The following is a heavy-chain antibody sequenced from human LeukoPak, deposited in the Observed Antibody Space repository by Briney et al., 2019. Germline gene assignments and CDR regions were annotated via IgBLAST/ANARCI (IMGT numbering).Heavy chain of an antibody. J-gene: IGHJ5*02. Sequence: PSETLSLTCTVSGGSISSSSLYWGWIRQPPGTGLEWIGSISYSGSTYYNPSLKSRVTISVDTSKNQFSLKLSSVTAADTAVYYCASRSLGYCSGGSCLNWFDPWGQGTLVTVSS. CDR1: GGSISSSSLY. CDR3: ASRSLGYCSGGSCLNWFDP. D-gene: IGHD2-15*01. V-gene: IGHV4-39*01. CDR2: ISYSGST.